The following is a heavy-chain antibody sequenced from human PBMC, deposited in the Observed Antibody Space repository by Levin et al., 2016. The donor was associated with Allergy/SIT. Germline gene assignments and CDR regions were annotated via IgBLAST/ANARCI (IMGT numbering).Heavy chain of an antibody. J-gene: IGHJ6*02. Sequence: GESLKISCAASGFTFSESGMHWVRQAPGKGLEWVAVISHDETNKYYADSVRGRFTISRDNSKNTLFLQMSSLRPEDTGVYFCAKSGDPSGPIKYYYSIDVWGQGTTVTVSS. CDR2: ISHDETNK. CDR1: GFTFSESG. D-gene: IGHD2-15*01. CDR3: AKSGDPSGPIKYYYSIDV. V-gene: IGHV3-30*18.